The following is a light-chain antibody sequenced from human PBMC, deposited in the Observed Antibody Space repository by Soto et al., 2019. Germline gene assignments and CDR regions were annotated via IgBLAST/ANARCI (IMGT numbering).Light chain of an antibody. CDR3: CTYAGSPTYV. Sequence: QSALTQPRSVSGSPGQSVTISCTGTSSDVGGYNYVSWYQQHPGKAPKVMIYDVSERPSGVPDRFSGSKSGNTASLPISGPQAEDEADYYCCTYAGSPTYVLGTGTKLTVL. CDR1: SSDVGGYNY. V-gene: IGLV2-11*01. J-gene: IGLJ1*01. CDR2: DVS.